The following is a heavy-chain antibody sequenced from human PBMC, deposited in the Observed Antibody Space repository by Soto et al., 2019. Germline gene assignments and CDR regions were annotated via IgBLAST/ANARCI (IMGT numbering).Heavy chain of an antibody. V-gene: IGHV3-23*01. Sequence: GGSLRLSCAASGFTFSSYAMTWVRQAPGKGLEWVSSISGSGRSTYSADSVKGRFSISRDNSKNTLYLQMNSLRAEDTAVYYCAKLQDFVVVPAAPGGFDPWGQGTLVTVSS. D-gene: IGHD2-2*01. CDR3: AKLQDFVVVPAAPGGFDP. CDR2: ISGSGRST. J-gene: IGHJ5*02. CDR1: GFTFSSYA.